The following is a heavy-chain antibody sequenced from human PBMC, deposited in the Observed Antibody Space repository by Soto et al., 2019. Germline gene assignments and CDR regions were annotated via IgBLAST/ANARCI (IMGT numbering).Heavy chain of an antibody. J-gene: IGHJ6*02. CDR2: INHSGST. D-gene: IGHD3-16*02. Sequence: SETLSLTCAVYGGSFSGYYWSWIRQPPGKGLEWIGEINHSGSTNYNPSLKSRVTISVDTPKNQFSLKLSSVTAADMAVYCCARVGGGDYVWGSYRYYYYGMDVWGQGTTVTVSS. CDR3: ARVGGGDYVWGSYRYYYYGMDV. CDR1: GGSFSGYY. V-gene: IGHV4-34*01.